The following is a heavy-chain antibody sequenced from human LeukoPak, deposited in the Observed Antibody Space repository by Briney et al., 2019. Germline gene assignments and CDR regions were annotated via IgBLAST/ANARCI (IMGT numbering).Heavy chain of an antibody. V-gene: IGHV4-59*01. CDR3: ARGGGYNYYYYYMDV. CDR2: IYYSGST. J-gene: IGHJ6*03. CDR1: GGSISSYY. Sequence: SETLSLTCTVSGGSISSYYWSWIRQPPGKGLEWIGYIYYSGSTNYNPSLESRVTISVDTSKNQFSLKLSSVTAADTAVYYCARGGGYNYYYYYMDVWGKGTTVTVSS. D-gene: IGHD5-12*01.